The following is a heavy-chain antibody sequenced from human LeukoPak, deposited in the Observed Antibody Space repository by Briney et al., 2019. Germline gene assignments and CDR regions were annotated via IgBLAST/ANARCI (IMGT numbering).Heavy chain of an antibody. CDR3: ARAPTYYYGSGMGGWYYFDY. Sequence: GGSLRLSCVASGFTFSDYYMSWVRQAPGRGLEWVSYFSSSATATYYAGSVKGRFTISRDSAKNSLYLQMNSLRAEDTAVYYCARAPTYYYGSGMGGWYYFDYWGQGTLVTVSS. CDR2: FSSSATAT. V-gene: IGHV3-11*01. CDR1: GFTFSDYY. J-gene: IGHJ4*02. D-gene: IGHD3-10*01.